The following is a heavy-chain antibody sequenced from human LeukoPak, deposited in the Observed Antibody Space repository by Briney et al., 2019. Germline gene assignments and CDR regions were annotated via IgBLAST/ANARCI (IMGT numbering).Heavy chain of an antibody. CDR2: INHSGST. V-gene: IGHV4-34*01. CDR3: AREDAVSSDDAFDL. Sequence: SETLSLTCAVSGGSLSGYYWTWIRQPPGKGLEWIGEINHSGSTNYNPSLKSRVTISVDTSRKQFFLRLSSVTAADTAMYYCAREDAVSSDDAFDLWGQGTMVTVS. D-gene: IGHD6-19*01. J-gene: IGHJ3*01. CDR1: GGSLSGYY.